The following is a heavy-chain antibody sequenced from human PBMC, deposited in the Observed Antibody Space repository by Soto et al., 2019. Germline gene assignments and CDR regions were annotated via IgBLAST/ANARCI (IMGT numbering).Heavy chain of an antibody. Sequence: EVQLVESGGGLVQPGGSLRLSCAASGFSLSDYWMHWVRQAPGEWLVWLSRITRDGSSTNYADSVKGRFTIPRDNPKNTLYLKVNSSRGEDTAVYYCARGANGCYYVDYWGQGSLVSVSS. J-gene: IGHJ4*02. D-gene: IGHD2-8*01. V-gene: IGHV3-74*01. CDR2: ITRDGSST. CDR1: GFSLSDYW. CDR3: ARGANGCYYVDY.